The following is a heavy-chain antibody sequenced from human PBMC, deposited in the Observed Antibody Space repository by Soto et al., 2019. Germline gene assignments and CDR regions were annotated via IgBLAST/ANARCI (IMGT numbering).Heavy chain of an antibody. CDR1: GGSFSGYQ. V-gene: IGHV4-34*01. CDR2: INDSGNI. CDR3: ARGLIIWFGELSRRGGYYYYMDV. J-gene: IGHJ6*03. D-gene: IGHD3-10*01. Sequence: QVQLQQWGAGLLKPSETLSLTCAVYGGSFSGYQWSWIRQTPGKGLEWIGEINDSGNINFNPSLKSRVTILLDTPKKPISLKLSSVTAADSAVYYCARGLIIWFGELSRRGGYYYYMDVWGKGTTVTVSS.